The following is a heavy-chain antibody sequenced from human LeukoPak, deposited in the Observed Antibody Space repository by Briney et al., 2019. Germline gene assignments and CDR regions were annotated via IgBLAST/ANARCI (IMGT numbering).Heavy chain of an antibody. CDR3: AKTSDQLLYSKLDF. CDR1: GFAFSFFG. D-gene: IGHD2-2*02. J-gene: IGHJ4*02. CDR2: IQYDGSYK. V-gene: IGHV3-30*02. Sequence: PGGSLRLSCGMSGFAFSFFGMHWVRQAPGKGLEWVAFIQYDGSYKFYADSVQGRFSISRDNSKNTLFLHMNSLATEDTAVYYCAKTSDQLLYSKLDFWGQGTLVTVSS.